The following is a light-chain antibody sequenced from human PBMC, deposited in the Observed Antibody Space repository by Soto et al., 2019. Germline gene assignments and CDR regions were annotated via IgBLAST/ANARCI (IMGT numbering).Light chain of an antibody. CDR1: QSISTY. Sequence: DIQMTQSPSSLSASIGDRVTITCRASQSISTYLNWFQQKPGKAPKLLIYAAASLQSGVPLRFSGSGSGTDFTLTISSLQPEDFATYYCQQSYSGPRTFGQGTKVEIK. CDR2: AAA. V-gene: IGKV1-39*01. J-gene: IGKJ1*01. CDR3: QQSYSGPRT.